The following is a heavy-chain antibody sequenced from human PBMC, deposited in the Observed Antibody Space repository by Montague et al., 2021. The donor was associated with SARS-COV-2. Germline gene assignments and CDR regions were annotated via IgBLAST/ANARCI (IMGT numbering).Heavy chain of an antibody. J-gene: IGHJ4*02. D-gene: IGHD4-23*01. CDR2: IDWDDDK. CDR3: ARMLGDGGNLGGWYSDY. V-gene: IGHV2-70*01. Sequence: VKPTQTLTLTCTFSGFSLSTRRMCVSWIRQPPGKALEWLALIDWDDDKYYSTSLKTRLTISKDTSKNQVVLTTTNMDPVDTATYYCARMLGDGGNLGGWYSDYWGQGTLVTVSS. CDR1: GFSLSTRRMC.